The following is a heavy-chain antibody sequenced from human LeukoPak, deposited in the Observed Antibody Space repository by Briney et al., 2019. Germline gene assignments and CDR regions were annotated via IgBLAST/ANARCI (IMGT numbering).Heavy chain of an antibody. V-gene: IGHV4-34*01. CDR1: GGSFSGYY. CDR3: ARHSWDSSDWARNYYYQYMDV. Sequence: PSETLSLTCDVFGGSFSGYYWSWIRQPPGRGLQWIGEINDSGSTEYNPSLKSRVTMSVDTSKSQFSLKLSSVTAADTAVYYCARHSWDSSDWARNYYYQYMDVWGEGTTVTISS. CDR2: INDSGST. D-gene: IGHD6-25*01. J-gene: IGHJ6*03.